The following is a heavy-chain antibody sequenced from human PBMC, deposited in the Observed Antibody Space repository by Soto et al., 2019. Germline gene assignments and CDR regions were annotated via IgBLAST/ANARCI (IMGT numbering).Heavy chain of an antibody. J-gene: IGHJ4*02. V-gene: IGHV4-59*01. CDR3: ARGYGDYVSDY. D-gene: IGHD4-17*01. CDR1: GGSISSYY. CDR2: IYYSGST. Sequence: QVQLQESGPGLVKPSETLSLTCTVSGGSISSYYWSWIRQPPGKGLEWIGNIYYSGSTNYNPSPKXRXTXSXYTSKNQFSLKLSSVTAADTAVYYCARGYGDYVSDYWGQGTLVTVSS.